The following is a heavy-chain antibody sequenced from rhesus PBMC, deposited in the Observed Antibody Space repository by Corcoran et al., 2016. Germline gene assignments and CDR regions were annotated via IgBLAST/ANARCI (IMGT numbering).Heavy chain of an antibody. CDR2: IYCSGSST. Sequence: QLQLQESGPGLVKPSETLSVTCAVSGGSISSSYWSWIRQAPGKGLEWIGYIYCSGSSTNYNPSLKSRVTLSVDTSKNQLSLKLSSVTTADTAVYYCARDRGPGAYWGQGVLVTVSS. CDR1: GGSISSSY. V-gene: IGHV4-169*02. J-gene: IGHJ4*01. D-gene: IGHD3-9*01. CDR3: ARDRGPGAY.